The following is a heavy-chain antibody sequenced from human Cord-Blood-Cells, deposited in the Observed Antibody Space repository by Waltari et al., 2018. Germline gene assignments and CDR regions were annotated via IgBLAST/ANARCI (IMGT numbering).Heavy chain of an antibody. D-gene: IGHD3-3*01. Sequence: QVQLVESGGGWVQPGRSLRFSCAASGFTFSSHGMHWVRQAPGKGLEWVAVISYDGSNKYYADSVKGRFTISRDNSKNTLYLQMNSLRAEDTAVYYCANSRFLEWLLIDYWGQGTLVTVSS. CDR1: GFTFSSHG. V-gene: IGHV3-30*18. J-gene: IGHJ4*02. CDR3: ANSRFLEWLLIDY. CDR2: ISYDGSNK.